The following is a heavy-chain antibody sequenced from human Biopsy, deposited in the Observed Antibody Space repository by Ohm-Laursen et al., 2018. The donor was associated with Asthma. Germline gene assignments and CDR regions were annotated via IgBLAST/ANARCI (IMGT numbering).Heavy chain of an antibody. Sequence: SETLSLTCSVSGAAISRGGYYWGWIRQPPGKGMEWIGSMYHSGSPYYHPSLKSRATISVDTSKSQLSLKMSSVTAADTAVYFCVRHQYSSSWSTFDYWGQGALVTVSS. CDR2: MYHSGSP. D-gene: IGHD3-22*01. CDR1: GAAISRGGYY. V-gene: IGHV4-39*01. J-gene: IGHJ4*02. CDR3: VRHQYSSSWSTFDY.